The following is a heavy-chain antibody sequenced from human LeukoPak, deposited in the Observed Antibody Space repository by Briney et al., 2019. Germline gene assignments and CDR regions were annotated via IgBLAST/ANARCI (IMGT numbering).Heavy chain of an antibody. V-gene: IGHV3-48*03. CDR3: ARELDTPMVTHDALDV. D-gene: IGHD5-18*01. J-gene: IGHJ3*01. CDR2: ISSSGSTI. Sequence: PGGSLRLSCAASGFTFSSYEMNWVRQAPGKGLEWVSYISSSGSTIYYADSVKGRFTISRDNAKNSLYLQMNSLRAEDTAVYYCARELDTPMVTHDALDVWGLGTMVIVSS. CDR1: GFTFSSYE.